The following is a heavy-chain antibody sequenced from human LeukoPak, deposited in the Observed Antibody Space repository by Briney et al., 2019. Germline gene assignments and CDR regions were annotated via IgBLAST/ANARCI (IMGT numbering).Heavy chain of an antibody. V-gene: IGHV3-74*01. Sequence: GGSLRLSCAASGFTFSSYWMYWVRQAPGKGLVWVSRINSDGSSTSYADSVKGRFTISRDNAKNTLYLQMNSLRAEDTAVYYCARVGPAANHFDYWGQGTLVTVSS. CDR1: GFTFSSYW. J-gene: IGHJ4*02. D-gene: IGHD2-2*01. CDR2: INSDGSST. CDR3: ARVGPAANHFDY.